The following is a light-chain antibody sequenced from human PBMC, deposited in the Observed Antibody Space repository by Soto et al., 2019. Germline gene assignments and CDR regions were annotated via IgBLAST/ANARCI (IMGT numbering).Light chain of an antibody. CDR3: GAWDDSLRLYV. CDR2: DSN. V-gene: IGLV1-51*01. J-gene: IGLJ1*01. Sequence: QSVLTQPPSVSAAPGQTVTISCSGSSCNIGKYYVSWYQQLPGEAPKLLIYDSNKRPSGIPERFSASRSGTSATLGITGLQTGDEADYYCGAWDDSLRLYVFXPGTKVTAL. CDR1: SCNIGKYY.